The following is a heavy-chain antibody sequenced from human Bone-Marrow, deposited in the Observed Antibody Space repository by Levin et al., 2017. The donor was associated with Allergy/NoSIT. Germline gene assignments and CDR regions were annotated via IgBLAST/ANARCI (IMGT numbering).Heavy chain of an antibody. V-gene: IGHV3-23*01. CDR1: GFTFSNYA. J-gene: IGHJ4*02. CDR2: ITGNAGST. CDR3: AKDPSSFDC. Sequence: LSLTCAASGFTFSNYAMNWVRQAPGMGLEWVSSITGNAGSTFYANSVKGRFTISRDNSKNTLYLQMNSLRAEDTAVYYCAKDPSSFDCWGQGTLVTVSS.